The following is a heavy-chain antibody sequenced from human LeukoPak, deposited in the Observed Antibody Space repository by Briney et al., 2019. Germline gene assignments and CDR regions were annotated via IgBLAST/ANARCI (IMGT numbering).Heavy chain of an antibody. CDR2: IYYSGST. Sequence: SETLSLTCTVSGGSISSSSYYWGWIRQPPGKGLEWIGSIYYSGSTYYNPSLKSRVTISVDTSKNQFSLKLSSVTAADTAVYYCARDRSSWGFDYWGQGTLVTVSS. CDR3: ARDRSSWGFDY. D-gene: IGHD6-13*01. J-gene: IGHJ4*02. V-gene: IGHV4-39*07. CDR1: GGSISSSSYY.